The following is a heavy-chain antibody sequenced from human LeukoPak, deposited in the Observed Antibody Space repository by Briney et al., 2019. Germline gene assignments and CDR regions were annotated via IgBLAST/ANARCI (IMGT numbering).Heavy chain of an antibody. D-gene: IGHD5-18*01. J-gene: IGHJ3*02. CDR2: ISAYNGNT. CDR3: AREKDTVPMPHAFDI. CDR1: GYTFTSYG. V-gene: IGHV1-18*01. Sequence: ASVKVSCKASGYTFTSYGISWVRQAPGQGLEWMGWISAYNGNTNYAQKLQDRVTMTTDTSTSTAYMELRSLRSDDTAVYYCAREKDTVPMPHAFDIWGQGTMVTVSS.